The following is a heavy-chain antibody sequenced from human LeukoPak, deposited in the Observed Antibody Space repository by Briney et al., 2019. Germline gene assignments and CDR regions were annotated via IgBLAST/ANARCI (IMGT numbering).Heavy chain of an antibody. CDR2: IKSKTDGGTT. V-gene: IGHV3-15*01. J-gene: IGHJ4*02. D-gene: IGHD6-13*01. CDR1: GFTFSDYY. Sequence: GGSLRLSCAASGFTFSDYYMSWIRQAPGKGLEWVGRIKSKTDGGTTDYAAPVKGRFTISRDDSKNTLYLQMNSLKTEDTAVYYCTRRIAAAGTPLRDYWGQGTLVTVSS. CDR3: TRRIAAAGTPLRDY.